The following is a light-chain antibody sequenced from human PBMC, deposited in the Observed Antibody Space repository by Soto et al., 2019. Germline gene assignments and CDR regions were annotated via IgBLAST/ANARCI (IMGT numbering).Light chain of an antibody. CDR1: SSDVGGYNY. J-gene: IGLJ3*02. V-gene: IGLV2-14*01. CDR2: EVT. CDR3: SSYTSSSTWV. Sequence: SALTQPASVSGSPGQSITISCTGTSSDVGGYNYVSWYQQHPGKAPKLLIYEVTNRPSGVSSRFSASRSANTASLTISGLQAEDEADYYCSSYTSSSTWVFGGGTQLTVL.